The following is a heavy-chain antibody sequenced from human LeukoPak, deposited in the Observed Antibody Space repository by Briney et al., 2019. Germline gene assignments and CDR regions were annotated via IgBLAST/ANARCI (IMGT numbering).Heavy chain of an antibody. CDR3: ARMNYVSSGWGAPFDD. V-gene: IGHV3-23*01. J-gene: IGHJ4*02. CDR2: ISNSGSNT. Sequence: GGSLRLSCAASGFTFSSNAMSWVRQAPGKGLEWVSVISNSGSNTYYADSVKGRFTISRDNSMDTLYLQVNSLRAEDTAVYYCARMNYVSSGWGAPFDDWGQGTLVTVSS. D-gene: IGHD1-7*01. CDR1: GFTFSSNA.